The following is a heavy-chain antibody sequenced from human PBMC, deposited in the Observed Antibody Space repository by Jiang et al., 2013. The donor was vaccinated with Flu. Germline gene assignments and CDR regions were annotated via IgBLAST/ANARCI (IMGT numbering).Heavy chain of an antibody. Sequence: QLLESGGGLVKPGGSLRLSCAASGFTFSSYSMNWVRQAPGKGLEWVSSISSSSSYIYYADSVKGRFTISRDNAKNSLYLQMNSLRAEDTAVYYCAREASVLRFLEWSSYYYYGMDVWDQGTTVTVSS. CDR1: GFTFSSYS. V-gene: IGHV3-21*01. D-gene: IGHD3-3*01. J-gene: IGHJ6*02. CDR3: AREASVLRFLEWSSYYYYGMDV. CDR2: ISSSSSYI.